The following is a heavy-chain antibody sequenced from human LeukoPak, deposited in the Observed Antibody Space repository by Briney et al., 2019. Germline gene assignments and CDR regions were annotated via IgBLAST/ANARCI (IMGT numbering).Heavy chain of an antibody. D-gene: IGHD4-17*01. CDR1: GTSFSSSY. Sequence: KPSETLSLTFAVSGTSFSSSYGSWIRQPPGKGLEWIGEVNHSGYTNDNPSLKSRVTISVDTSRNQFSLRLRSVTAADTAVYFCARRTTGRDFWGQGTLVTVSS. V-gene: IGHV4-34*01. CDR2: VNHSGYT. J-gene: IGHJ4*02. CDR3: ARRTTGRDF.